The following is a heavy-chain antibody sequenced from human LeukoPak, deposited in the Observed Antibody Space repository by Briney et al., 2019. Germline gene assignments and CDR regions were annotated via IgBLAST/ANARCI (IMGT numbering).Heavy chain of an antibody. CDR1: GYTFIGYY. Sequence: ASVKVSCKASGYTFIGYYVHWVRQAPGQGLEWMGWINPNSGGTNYAQKFQGRVTMTRDTSISTAYMEVSSLRSDDTAVYYCARGRRYYDILTGYPDDAFDIWGQGTMVTVSS. D-gene: IGHD3-9*01. V-gene: IGHV1-2*02. J-gene: IGHJ3*02. CDR3: ARGRRYYDILTGYPDDAFDI. CDR2: INPNSGGT.